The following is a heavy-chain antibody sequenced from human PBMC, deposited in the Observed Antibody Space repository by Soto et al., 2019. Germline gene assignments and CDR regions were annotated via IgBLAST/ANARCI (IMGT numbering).Heavy chain of an antibody. CDR3: AKDAVAGDGLWLMDH. CDR1: GFTFGSYA. Sequence: GGSLRLSCAASGFTFGSYAMTWVRQAPGKGLESVAGLYGNSGGIQYADSVRGRFTIFRDNSNNIVFLHMRSLRVEDTAVYFCAKDAVAGDGLWLMDHWGQGTLVTVSS. CDR2: LYGNSGGI. J-gene: IGHJ4*02. V-gene: IGHV3-23*01. D-gene: IGHD2-21*02.